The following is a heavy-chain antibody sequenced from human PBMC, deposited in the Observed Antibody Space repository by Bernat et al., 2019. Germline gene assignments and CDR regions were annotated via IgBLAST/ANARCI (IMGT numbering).Heavy chain of an antibody. CDR3: AKDDCAGDCHYWYFDV. J-gene: IGHJ2*01. Sequence: EVQLLESGGGLVQPGGSLRLSCAASGFTFTSYAMSWVRQAPGKGLEWVSAISVSGGSTYYADSVKGRFTMSRDNSKNTLYLQMNSLRAEDTAVYYCAKDDCAGDCHYWYFDVRGSGTLVTVS. V-gene: IGHV3-23*01. D-gene: IGHD2-21*02. CDR2: ISVSGGST. CDR1: GFTFTSYA.